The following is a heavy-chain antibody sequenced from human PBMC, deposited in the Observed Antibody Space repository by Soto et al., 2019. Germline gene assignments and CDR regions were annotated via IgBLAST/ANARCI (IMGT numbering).Heavy chain of an antibody. CDR3: ARGATGTDIDY. J-gene: IGHJ4*02. V-gene: IGHV4-31*03. CDR1: GGSISSGGYY. CDR2: IYYSGST. D-gene: IGHD3-10*01. Sequence: SETLSLTCTVSGGSISSGGYYWSWIRQHPGKGLEWIGYIYYSGSTYYNPSLKSRVTISVDTSKNQFSLKLSSVTAADTPVYYCARGATGTDIDYWGQGNLVTVSS.